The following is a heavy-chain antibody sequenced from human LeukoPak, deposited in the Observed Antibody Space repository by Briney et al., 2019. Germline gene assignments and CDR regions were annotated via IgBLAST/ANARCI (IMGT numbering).Heavy chain of an antibody. J-gene: IGHJ2*01. CDR3: ARGEGNCSGGSCYSNWYFDL. Sequence: PSETLSLTCTVSGGSFSSGDYYWSWIRQPPGKGLEWIGYIYYSGSTYYNPSLKSRVTISVDTSKNQFSLKLSSVTAADTAVYYCARGEGNCSGGSCYSNWYFDLWGRGTLVTVSS. CDR1: GGSFSSGDYY. CDR2: IYYSGST. D-gene: IGHD2-15*01. V-gene: IGHV4-30-4*01.